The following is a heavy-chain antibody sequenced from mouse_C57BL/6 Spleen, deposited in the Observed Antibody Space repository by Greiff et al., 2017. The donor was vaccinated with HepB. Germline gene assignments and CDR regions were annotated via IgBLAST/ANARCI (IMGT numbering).Heavy chain of an antibody. J-gene: IGHJ4*01. V-gene: IGHV1-69*01. D-gene: IGHD1-1*01. CDR1: GYTFTSYW. CDR2: IDPSDSYT. CDR3: ARLTTVVGDYAMDY. Sequence: QVQLKQPGAELVMPGASVKLSCKASGYTFTSYWMHWVKQRPGQGLEWIGEIDPSDSYTNYNQKFKGKSTLTVDKSSSTAYMQLSSLTSEDSAVYYCARLTTVVGDYAMDYWGQGTSVTVSS.